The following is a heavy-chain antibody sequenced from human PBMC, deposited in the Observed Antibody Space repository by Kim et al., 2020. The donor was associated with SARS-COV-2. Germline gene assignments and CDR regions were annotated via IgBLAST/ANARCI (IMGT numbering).Heavy chain of an antibody. CDR3: ARLGPRGWSTNWFDP. Sequence: GESLKISCKGSGYSFTSYWIGWVRQMPGKGLEWMGIIYPGDSDTRYSPSFQGQVTISADKSISTAYLQWSSLKASDTAMYYCARLGPRGWSTNWFDPWGQGTLVTVSS. V-gene: IGHV5-51*01. CDR2: IYPGDSDT. D-gene: IGHD6-19*01. CDR1: GYSFTSYW. J-gene: IGHJ5*02.